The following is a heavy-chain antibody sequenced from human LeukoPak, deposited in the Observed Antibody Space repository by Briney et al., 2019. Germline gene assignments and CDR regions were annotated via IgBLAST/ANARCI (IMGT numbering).Heavy chain of an antibody. Sequence: PSETLSLTCAVYGGSFSGYYWSWIRQPPGKVLEWIGEINHSGSTNYNPSLKSRVTISVDTSKNQFSLKLSSVTAADTAVYYCARGPSGYVYYYYYYYMDVWGKGTTVTVSS. CDR3: ARGPSGYVYYYYYYYMDV. J-gene: IGHJ6*03. V-gene: IGHV4-34*01. CDR2: INHSGST. D-gene: IGHD5-12*01. CDR1: GGSFSGYY.